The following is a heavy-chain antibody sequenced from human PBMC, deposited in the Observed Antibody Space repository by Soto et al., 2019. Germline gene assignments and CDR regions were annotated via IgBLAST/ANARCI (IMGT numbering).Heavy chain of an antibody. CDR2: IKQDESEK. D-gene: IGHD3-10*01. CDR1: GFSSSSYW. J-gene: IGHJ4*02. V-gene: IGHV3-7*01. CDR3: VRDVGFDYIN. Sequence: EVQLVESGGGLVQPGGSLRISCTVSGFSSSSYWMTWVRQAPGKGLEWVASIKQDESEKYYVDSVKGRFTISRDNVEDSLFLQMNSLSAEDTAVYFCVRDVGFDYINWGQGTLVTVSS.